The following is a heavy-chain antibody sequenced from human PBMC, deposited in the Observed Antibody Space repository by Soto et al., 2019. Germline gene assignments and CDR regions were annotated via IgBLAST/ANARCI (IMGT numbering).Heavy chain of an antibody. J-gene: IGHJ5*02. V-gene: IGHV4-39*01. D-gene: IGHD2-2*01. Sequence: PSETLSLTCTVSGGSISSSSYYWGWIRQPPGKGLEWIGSIYYSGSTYYNPSLKSRVTISVDTSKNQFSLKLSSVTAADTAVYYCARQSSTKRGWFDPWGQGTLVTVSS. CDR1: GGSISSSSYY. CDR3: ARQSSTKRGWFDP. CDR2: IYYSGST.